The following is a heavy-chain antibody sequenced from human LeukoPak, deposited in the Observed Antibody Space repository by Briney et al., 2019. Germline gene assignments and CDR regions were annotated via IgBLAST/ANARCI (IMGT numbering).Heavy chain of an antibody. V-gene: IGHV3-33*01. CDR2: TWYDGSNK. J-gene: IGHJ4*02. CDR1: GFTFNNYG. Sequence: GRSLRLSCAASGFTFNNYGMHWVRQAPGKGLEWVAFTWYDGSNKYYADSVKGRFTISRDNSKNTLYLQMNSLRAEDTAVYYCARDRYYGSGSYLAYWGQGTLVTVSS. D-gene: IGHD3-10*01. CDR3: ARDRYYGSGSYLAY.